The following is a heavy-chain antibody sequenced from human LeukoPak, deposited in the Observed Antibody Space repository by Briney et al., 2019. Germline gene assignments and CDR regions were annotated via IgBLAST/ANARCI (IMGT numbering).Heavy chain of an antibody. CDR1: GGSFSGYY. V-gene: IGHV4-34*01. J-gene: IGHJ4*02. D-gene: IGHD3-10*01. CDR2: INHSGST. CDR3: ARSSLWFGELLSQARPSHYYFDY. Sequence: SETLSLTCAVYGGSFSGYYWSWIRQPPGKGLEWIGEINHSGSTNYNPSLKSRVTISVDTSKNQFSLKLSSVTAADTAVYYCARSSLWFGELLSQARPSHYYFDYWGQGTLVTVSS.